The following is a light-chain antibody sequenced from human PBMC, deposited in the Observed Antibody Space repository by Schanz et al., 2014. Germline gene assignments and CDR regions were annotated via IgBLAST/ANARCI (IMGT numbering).Light chain of an antibody. J-gene: IGKJ3*01. CDR2: GAS. CDR3: QQRSKSFT. Sequence: EIVLTQSPATLSLSPGERATLSCRASQSVSSYLAWYQQKPGQAPRLLIYGASTRAPGLPAGFSGSGSGTEFTLTISSLEAEDFAVYYCQQRSKSFTFGPGTRVD. V-gene: IGKV3-11*01. CDR1: QSVSSY.